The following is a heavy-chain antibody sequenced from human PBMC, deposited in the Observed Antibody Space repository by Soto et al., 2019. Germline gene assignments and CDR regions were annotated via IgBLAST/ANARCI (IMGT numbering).Heavy chain of an antibody. J-gene: IGHJ5*01. CDR1: GGSFSCHS. D-gene: IGHD3-22*01. CDR3: STRAYDTNGYYRFDP. Sequence: LSLTCSVYGGSFSCHSWSWIRQSPGKGLEWIGDINHSGRVNYSPSLKSRVTISLDTSKNQFSLTLSAVTAADTAMYYCSTRAYDTNGYYRFDPWGQGTLVTVSS. CDR2: INHSGRV. V-gene: IGHV4-34*01.